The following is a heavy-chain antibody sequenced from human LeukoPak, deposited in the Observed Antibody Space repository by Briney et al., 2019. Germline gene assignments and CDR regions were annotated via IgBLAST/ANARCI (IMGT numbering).Heavy chain of an antibody. D-gene: IGHD2-2*01. CDR1: GGSFSGYY. V-gene: IGHV4-34*01. CDR3: ARGRRYCSSTSCSFPDY. J-gene: IGHJ4*02. Sequence: KPSETLSLTCAVYGGSFSGYYWSWIRQPPGKGLEWIGEINHSGSTNYNPSLKSRVTISVDTSKNQFSLKLSSVTAADTAVYYCARGRRYCSSTSCSFPDYWGQGTLVTVSS. CDR2: INHSGST.